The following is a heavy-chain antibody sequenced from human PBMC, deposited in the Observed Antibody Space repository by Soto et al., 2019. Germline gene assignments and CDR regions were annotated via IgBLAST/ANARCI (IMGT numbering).Heavy chain of an antibody. Sequence: SETLSLTCTVSGGSISSGGYYWSWIRQHPGKGLEWIGYIYYSGSTYYNPSLKSRVTISVDTSKNQFSLKLSSVTAADTAVYYCARAHIAAAQDPLHFDYWGQGTLVTVSS. CDR3: ARAHIAAAQDPLHFDY. D-gene: IGHD6-13*01. J-gene: IGHJ4*02. V-gene: IGHV4-31*03. CDR2: IYYSGST. CDR1: GGSISSGGYY.